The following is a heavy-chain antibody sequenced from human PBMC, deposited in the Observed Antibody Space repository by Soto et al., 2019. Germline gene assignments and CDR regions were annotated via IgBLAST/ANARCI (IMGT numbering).Heavy chain of an antibody. CDR1: GGSISSGGYY. CDR3: AKYGSGLFDP. J-gene: IGHJ5*02. Sequence: QVQLQESGPGLVKPSQTLSLTCTVSGGSISSGGYYWSWNRQHPGKGLEWIGYIYYTGSTYYNPSLKSRVTVLVDTSKNQFSLKLSSVTAADTAVYYCAKYGSGLFDPWGHGTLVTVSS. CDR2: IYYTGST. D-gene: IGHD3-10*01. V-gene: IGHV4-31*03.